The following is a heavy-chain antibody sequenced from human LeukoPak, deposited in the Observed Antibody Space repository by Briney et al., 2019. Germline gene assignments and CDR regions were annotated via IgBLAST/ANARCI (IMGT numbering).Heavy chain of an antibody. CDR1: GGTFSSYA. Sequence: WASVKVSCKASGGTFSSYAISWVRQAPGQGLEWMGGIIPIFGTANYAQKFQGRVTITTDESTSTAYMELSSLRSEDTAVYYCATARTGTTSYYYYYMDVWGKGTTVTVPS. J-gene: IGHJ6*03. CDR3: ATARTGTTSYYYYYMDV. D-gene: IGHD1-7*01. V-gene: IGHV1-69*05. CDR2: IIPIFGTA.